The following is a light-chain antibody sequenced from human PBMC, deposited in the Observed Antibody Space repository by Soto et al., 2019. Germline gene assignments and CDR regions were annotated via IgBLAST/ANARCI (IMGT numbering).Light chain of an antibody. J-gene: IGKJ1*01. CDR2: DTS. Sequence: EIVLTQSPGTLSLSPGERATLSCRASQRVSSNYLAWYQQKPGQAPRLLIYDTSSRATGIPDRFSASGSGTYFTLTSSRLEPEYFAVYYCQQYYTSPRTFGQGTKVEIK. CDR1: QRVSSNY. V-gene: IGKV3-20*01. CDR3: QQYYTSPRT.